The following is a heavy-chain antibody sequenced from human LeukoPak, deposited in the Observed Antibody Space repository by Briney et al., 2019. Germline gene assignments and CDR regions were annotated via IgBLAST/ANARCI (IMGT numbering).Heavy chain of an antibody. V-gene: IGHV3-48*01. D-gene: IGHD4-17*01. Sequence: GGSLRLSCSASGFAFSSYNMNWVRQAPGKGLEWVSYISTSSTSIYYADSVKGRFTISRDNAKNSLYLQMNSLRVEDTAVYYCARGALYQYYLDYWGWGQGTLVTVSS. J-gene: IGHJ4*02. CDR2: ISTSSTSI. CDR3: ARGALYQYYLDYWG. CDR1: GFAFSSYN.